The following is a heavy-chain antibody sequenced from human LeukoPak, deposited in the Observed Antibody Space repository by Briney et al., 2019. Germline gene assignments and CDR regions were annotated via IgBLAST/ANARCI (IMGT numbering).Heavy chain of an antibody. V-gene: IGHV3-23*01. CDR2: ISGSGGST. CDR3: AKDVGVITFGGVVGCFFDL. D-gene: IGHD3-16*02. CDR1: GFTFSSYA. Sequence: GGSLRLSCAASGFTFSSYAMSWVRQAPGKGLEWVSAISGSGGSTYYADSVKGRFTISRDNSKNTLYLQMNSLRAEDTAVYYCAKDVGVITFGGVVGCFFDLWGRGTLVTVSS. J-gene: IGHJ2*01.